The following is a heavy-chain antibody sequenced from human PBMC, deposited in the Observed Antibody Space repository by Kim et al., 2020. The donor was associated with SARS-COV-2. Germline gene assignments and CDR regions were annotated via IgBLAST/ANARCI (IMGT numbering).Heavy chain of an antibody. CDR3: ARGPGYSSSWYGPRGWFDP. D-gene: IGHD6-13*01. CDR2: INHSGST. V-gene: IGHV4-34*01. Sequence: SETLSLTCAVYGGSFSGYYWSWIRQPPGKGLEWIGEINHSGSTNYNPSLKSRVTISVDTSKNQFSLKLSSVTAADTAVYYCARGPGYSSSWYGPRGWFDP. CDR1: GGSFSGYY. J-gene: IGHJ5*02.